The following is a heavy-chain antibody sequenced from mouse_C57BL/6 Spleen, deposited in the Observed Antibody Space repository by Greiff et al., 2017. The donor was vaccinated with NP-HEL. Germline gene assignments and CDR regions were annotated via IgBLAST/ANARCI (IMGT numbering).Heavy chain of an antibody. CDR2: IHPNSGST. CDR3: ARGLDTNHGEYAMDY. D-gene: IGHD2-13*01. Sequence: QVQLQQPGAELVKPGASVKLSCKASGYTFTSYWMHWVKQRPGQGLEWIGMIHPNSGSTNYNEKFKSKATLTVDKSSSTAYMQLSSLTSEDSAVYYCARGLDTNHGEYAMDYWGQGTSVTVSS. J-gene: IGHJ4*01. V-gene: IGHV1-64*01. CDR1: GYTFTSYW.